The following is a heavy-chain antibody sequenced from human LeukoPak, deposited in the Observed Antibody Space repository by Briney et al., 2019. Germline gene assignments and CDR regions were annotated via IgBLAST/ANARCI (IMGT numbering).Heavy chain of an antibody. Sequence: SETLSLTCTVSGGSISSSSYYWGWIRQPPGKGLEWIGSIYYSGSTYYNPSLKSRVTISVDTSKNQFSLKLSSVTAADTAVYYCARDSSSSAGWFDPWGQGTLVTVSS. D-gene: IGHD6-6*01. J-gene: IGHJ5*02. CDR3: ARDSSSSAGWFDP. CDR1: GGSISSSSYY. V-gene: IGHV4-39*07. CDR2: IYYSGST.